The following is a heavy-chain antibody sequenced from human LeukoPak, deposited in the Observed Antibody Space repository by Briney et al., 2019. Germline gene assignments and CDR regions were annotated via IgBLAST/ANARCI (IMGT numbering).Heavy chain of an antibody. CDR3: AKAMCSGGSCYCHLDY. V-gene: IGHV3-23*01. Sequence: GGLRLSCAASGFTFSGYAMSWVRQAPGKGLEWVSVISGSGGNTYYADSVKGRLIISRDNSNNTLYLQLNSLRTEDTAIYYCAKAMCSGGSCYCHLDYWGQGTLVTVSS. CDR1: GFTFSGYA. J-gene: IGHJ4*02. CDR2: ISGSGGNT. D-gene: IGHD2-15*01.